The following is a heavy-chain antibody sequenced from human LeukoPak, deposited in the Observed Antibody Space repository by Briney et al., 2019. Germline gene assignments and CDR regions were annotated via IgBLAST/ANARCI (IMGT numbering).Heavy chain of an antibody. CDR3: ARDRYCTNGVCYSSVDY. D-gene: IGHD2-8*01. CDR2: ISAYNGNK. V-gene: IGHV1-18*01. CDR1: GYTFTSYG. Sequence: ASVKVSCKASGYTFTSYGISWVRQAPGQGLEWMGWISAYNGNKNYAQKLQGRVTMTTDTSTSTAYMELRSLRSDDTAVYYCARDRYCTNGVCYSSVDYWGQGTLVTVSS. J-gene: IGHJ4*02.